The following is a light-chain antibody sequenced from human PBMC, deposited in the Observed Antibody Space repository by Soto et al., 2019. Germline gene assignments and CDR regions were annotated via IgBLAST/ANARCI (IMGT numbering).Light chain of an antibody. V-gene: IGKV1D-12*01. Sequence: DIQMTQSPSSVSASVGDRVTITCRASQGISRCLDWYHQKPGKAPKLLLFAASTLQSGVPSRFSGSGCVTDSSLTISGLQREDFATYYCQQAYSFPIPFGQGTRLKIK. CDR3: QQAYSFPIP. CDR2: AAS. CDR1: QGISRC. J-gene: IGKJ5*01.